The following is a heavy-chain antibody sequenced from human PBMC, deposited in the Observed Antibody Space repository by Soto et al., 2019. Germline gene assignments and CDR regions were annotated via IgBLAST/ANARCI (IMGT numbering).Heavy chain of an antibody. Sequence: VKLSCEGCGGGFRSYAIRWVQHAPGQGLEWMGGIIPIFGTASYAQKFQGRVTITADESTSTAYMELSSLRSEDTAVYYCARDRYHAYGDYQSWFHPGGQGTLVTVSS. V-gene: IGHV1-69*13. D-gene: IGHD4-17*01. CDR1: GGGFRSYA. J-gene: IGHJ5*02. CDR3: ARDRYHAYGDYQSWFHP. CDR2: IIPIFGTA.